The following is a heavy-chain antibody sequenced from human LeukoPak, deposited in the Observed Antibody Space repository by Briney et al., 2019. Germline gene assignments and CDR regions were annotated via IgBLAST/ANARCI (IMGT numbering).Heavy chain of an antibody. J-gene: IGHJ4*02. CDR2: ISAYNGNT. V-gene: IGHV1-18*01. D-gene: IGHD3-10*01. CDR3: ARGREWFGELLDFDY. Sequence: ASVKVSCKASGYTFTSYGISWVRQAPGQGLEWMGWISAYNGNTNYAQKLQGRVTMTTDTSTSTAYMELRSLRSDDTAVYYCARGREWFGELLDFDYWGQGTLVTVSS. CDR1: GYTFTSYG.